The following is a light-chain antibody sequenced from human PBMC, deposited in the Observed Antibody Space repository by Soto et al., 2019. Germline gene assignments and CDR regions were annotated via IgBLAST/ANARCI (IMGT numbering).Light chain of an antibody. CDR3: QVWDSSTARV. J-gene: IGLJ3*02. CDR2: RDS. V-gene: IGLV3-9*01. CDR1: NIGSKN. Sequence: SYELTQPLSVSVALGQTARITCGGNNIGSKNVHWYQQKPGQAPVLVICRDSNRPSGIPERFSGSNSGNTATLTISRAQAGDEADDYCQVWDSSTARVFGGGTKLTVL.